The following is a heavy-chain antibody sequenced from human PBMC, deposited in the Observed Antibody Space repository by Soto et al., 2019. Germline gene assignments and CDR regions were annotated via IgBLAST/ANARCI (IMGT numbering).Heavy chain of an antibody. CDR3: AKDLGSYYFDY. D-gene: IGHD3-16*01. Sequence: LRLSCAASGFTFSSYGMHWVRQAPGKGLEWVAVISYDGSNKYYADSVKGRFTISRDNSKNTLYLQMNSLRAEDTAVYYCAKDLGSYYFDYWGQGTLVTLSS. J-gene: IGHJ4*02. V-gene: IGHV3-30*18. CDR2: ISYDGSNK. CDR1: GFTFSSYG.